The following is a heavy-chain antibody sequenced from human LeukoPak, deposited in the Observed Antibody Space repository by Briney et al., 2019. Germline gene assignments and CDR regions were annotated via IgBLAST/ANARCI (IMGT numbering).Heavy chain of an antibody. V-gene: IGHV4-59*01. CDR1: GGSISSYY. Sequence: SETLSLTCTVSGGSISSYYWSWIRQPPGKGLEWIGYIYYSGSTNYNPSLKSRVTISVDTSKNQFPLKLSSVTAADTAVDYCARAGGSYSRYYYCMDLWGQGTMVTVSS. CDR2: IYYSGST. D-gene: IGHD1-26*01. J-gene: IGHJ6*02. CDR3: ARAGGSYSRYYYCMDL.